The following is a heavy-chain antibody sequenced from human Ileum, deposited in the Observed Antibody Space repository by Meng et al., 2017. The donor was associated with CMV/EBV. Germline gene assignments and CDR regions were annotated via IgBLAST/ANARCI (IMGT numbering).Heavy chain of an antibody. CDR2: IHTSGST. CDR1: GDSLFGYH. D-gene: IGHD6-6*01. Sequence: LRGSGPGIVEPSGTLSPPATVVGDSLFGYHRWWIRPPAGKRLASIGRIHTSGSTNYNPSLKGRVTVSVDTSKNQFSLKLSSVTAADTAVYYCARGATSSSYYFDYWGQGTLVTVSS. V-gene: IGHV4-4*07. CDR3: ARGATSSSYYFDY. J-gene: IGHJ4*01.